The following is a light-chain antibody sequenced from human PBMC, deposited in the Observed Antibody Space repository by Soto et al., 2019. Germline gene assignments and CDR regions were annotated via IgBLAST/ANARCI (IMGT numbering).Light chain of an antibody. CDR2: NAF. Sequence: EIVLTQSPGTLSLSPGERATLSCRASQSIYSNYLAWYQQRPGQDPRLLIYNAFSRVTGIPDRFSGSGSGTDFTLTISRLEPEDFAVYYCQHYGNSPLYTFGQGTKLEIK. J-gene: IGKJ2*01. CDR1: QSIYSNY. CDR3: QHYGNSPLYT. V-gene: IGKV3-20*01.